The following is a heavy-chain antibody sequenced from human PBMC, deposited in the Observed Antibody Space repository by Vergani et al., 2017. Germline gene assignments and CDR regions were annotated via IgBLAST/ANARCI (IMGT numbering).Heavy chain of an antibody. V-gene: IGHV4-31*03. Sequence: QVQLQESGPGLVKPSQTLSLTCTVSGGSISSGGYYWSWIRQHPGKGLEWVAMISYDGDRRDYGDFAKGRFTISRDSSKTVYLQMNSLRVEDTAMYFCAKDLSYSTAWPHFDSRGQGTLVTVSS. CDR3: AKDLSYSTAWPHFDS. CDR1: GGSISSGGYY. D-gene: IGHD4-11*01. J-gene: IGHJ4*02. CDR2: ISYDGDRR.